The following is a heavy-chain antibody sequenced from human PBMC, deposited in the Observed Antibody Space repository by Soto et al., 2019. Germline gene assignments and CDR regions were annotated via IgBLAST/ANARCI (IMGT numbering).Heavy chain of an antibody. Sequence: QVQLVESGGGVVQPGRSLRLSCAASGFTFSSYGIHWVRQAPGKGLEWVAVIWYDGSNKYYADSVKGRFSISRDNSKNTGHLQMNSLTAEDTAEYHCARDWNGMDVWGQGTTVTVSS. CDR3: ARDWNGMDV. CDR2: IWYDGSNK. V-gene: IGHV3-33*01. CDR1: GFTFSSYG. D-gene: IGHD3-3*01. J-gene: IGHJ6*02.